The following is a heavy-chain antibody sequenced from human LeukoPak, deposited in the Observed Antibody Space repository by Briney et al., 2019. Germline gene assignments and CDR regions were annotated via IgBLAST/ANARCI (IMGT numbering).Heavy chain of an antibody. V-gene: IGHV3-53*01. CDR1: GFTVSSNY. J-gene: IGHJ4*02. D-gene: IGHD4-17*01. CDR2: IYSGGST. CDR3: ARGLTVTAFDY. Sequence: GGSLGLSCAASGFTVSSNYMSWVRQAPGKGLEWVSVIYSGGSTYYADSVKGRFTISRDSSKNTLYLQMNSLRAEDTAVYYCARGLTVTAFDYWGQGTLVTVSS.